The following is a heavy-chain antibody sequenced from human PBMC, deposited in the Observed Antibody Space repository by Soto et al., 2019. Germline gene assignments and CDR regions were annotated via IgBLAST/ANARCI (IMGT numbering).Heavy chain of an antibody. D-gene: IGHD3-3*01. J-gene: IGHJ4*02. Sequence: ASVKVSCKASGYTFTSYAMHWVRQAPGQRLEWMGWINAGNGNTKYSQKFQGRVTITRDTSASTAYMELSSLRSEDTAVYYCARVGRTYYDFWSGYPLGYFDYWGQGTLVTVSS. CDR2: INAGNGNT. CDR3: ARVGRTYYDFWSGYPLGYFDY. CDR1: GYTFTSYA. V-gene: IGHV1-3*01.